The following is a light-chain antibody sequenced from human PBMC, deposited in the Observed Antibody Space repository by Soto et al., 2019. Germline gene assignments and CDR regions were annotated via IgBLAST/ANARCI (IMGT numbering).Light chain of an antibody. CDR2: EGS. CDR1: SSDVGSYNL. J-gene: IGLJ1*01. CDR3: CSYAGSRTHDV. V-gene: IGLV2-23*01. Sequence: QSALTQPASVSGSPGQSITISCTGTSSDVGSYNLVSWYQQHPGKAPQLMIYEGSKRPSGVSNRFSGSKSGNTASLTISGLPTYDEADDDDCSYAGSRTHDVFGTGTKLTVL.